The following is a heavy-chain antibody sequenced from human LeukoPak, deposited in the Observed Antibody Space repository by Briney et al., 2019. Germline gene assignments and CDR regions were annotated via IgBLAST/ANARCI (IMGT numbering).Heavy chain of an antibody. CDR2: INHSGST. Sequence: SETLSLTCAVYGGSFSGYYWSWIRQPPGKGLEWIGEINHSGSTNYNPSLKSRVTITVDTSKNQFSLKLSSVTAADTAVYYCARGYCSGGSCYLFDYWGQGTLVTVSS. V-gene: IGHV4-34*01. D-gene: IGHD2-15*01. J-gene: IGHJ4*02. CDR1: GGSFSGYY. CDR3: ARGYCSGGSCYLFDY.